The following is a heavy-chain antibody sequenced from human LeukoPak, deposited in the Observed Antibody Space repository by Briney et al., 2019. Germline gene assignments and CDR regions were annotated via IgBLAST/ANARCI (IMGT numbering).Heavy chain of an antibody. CDR2: IRYDGSNK. CDR3: ASAVYCTNGVCYNYYFDY. J-gene: IGHJ4*02. D-gene: IGHD2-8*01. V-gene: IGHV3-30*02. Sequence: GGSLRLSCAASGFTFSSYGMHWVRQAPGKGLEWVAFIRYDGSNKYYADSVKGRFTISRDNSKNTLYLQMNSLRAEDTAVYYCASAVYCTNGVCYNYYFDYWGQGTLVTVSS. CDR1: GFTFSSYG.